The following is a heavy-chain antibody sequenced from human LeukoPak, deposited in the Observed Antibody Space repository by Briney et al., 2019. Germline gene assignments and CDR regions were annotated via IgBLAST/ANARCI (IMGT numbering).Heavy chain of an antibody. V-gene: IGHV3-11*01. D-gene: IGHD1-14*01. CDR2: IGTSGSIK. CDR1: GFSLSDYY. CDR3: AKATGYLL. Sequence: GGSLRLSCAASGFSLSDYYVTWIRQAPGKGLEWVSYIGTSGSIKYYADSVKGRFTISRDDSENTLYLQMNSLRAEDTAVYYCAKATGYLLWGQGTLVTVSS. J-gene: IGHJ4*02.